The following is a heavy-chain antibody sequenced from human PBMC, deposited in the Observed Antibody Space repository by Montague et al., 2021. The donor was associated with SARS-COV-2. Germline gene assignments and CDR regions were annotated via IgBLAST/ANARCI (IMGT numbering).Heavy chain of an antibody. J-gene: IGHJ3*02. D-gene: IGHD6-13*01. CDR1: GFSLSTSGMC. CDR2: IDWDDDK. CDR3: ARMRIAAAGSPFDI. V-gene: IGHV2-70*11. Sequence: PALVKPTQTLTLTCTFSGFSLSTSGMCVSWIRQPPGKALEWLARIDWDDDKYYSTSLKTRLTISKDTSKNQVVLTMTNMDPVDTATYYCARMRIAAAGSPFDIWGRGTMVTVSS.